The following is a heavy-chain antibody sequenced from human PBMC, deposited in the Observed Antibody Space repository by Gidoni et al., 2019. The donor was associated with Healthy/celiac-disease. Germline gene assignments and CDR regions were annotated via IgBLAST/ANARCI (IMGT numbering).Heavy chain of an antibody. CDR1: GFTFSSYA. J-gene: IGHJ3*02. D-gene: IGHD3-22*01. Sequence: EVQLLESGGGLVQPGGSLRLPCAAAGFTFSSYAMSWVRQAPGKGLEWVSAISGSGGSTYYADSVKGRFTISRDNSKNTLYLQMNSLRAEDTAVYYCARHYYYDSSGYANAFDIWGQGTMVTVSS. CDR2: ISGSGGST. V-gene: IGHV3-23*01. CDR3: ARHYYYDSSGYANAFDI.